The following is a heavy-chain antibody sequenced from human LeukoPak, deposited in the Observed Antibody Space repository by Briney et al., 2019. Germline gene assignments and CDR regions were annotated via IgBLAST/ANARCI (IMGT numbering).Heavy chain of an antibody. D-gene: IGHD1-26*01. J-gene: IGHJ6*02. CDR1: GYTFTSSG. Sequence: AAVKVSCKASGYTFTSSGISWVRQAPGQGLEWMGWINLYNGDQNYAQKLQGRVTMTTDTSTSTAYMELRSLRSDDTAVYYCARGFPPVGATTVFTYYYSGMDIWGQGTTVTVS. V-gene: IGHV1-18*01. CDR3: ARGFPPVGATTVFTYYYSGMDI. CDR2: INLYNGDQ.